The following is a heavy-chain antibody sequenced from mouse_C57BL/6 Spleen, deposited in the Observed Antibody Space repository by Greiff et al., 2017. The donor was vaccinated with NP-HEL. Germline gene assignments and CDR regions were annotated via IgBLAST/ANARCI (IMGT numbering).Heavy chain of an antibody. J-gene: IGHJ2*01. D-gene: IGHD1-1*01. CDR2: IDPANGNT. V-gene: IGHV14-3*01. Sequence: EVKLQESVAELVRPGASVKLSCTASGFNIKNTYMHWVKQRPEQGLEWIGRIDPANGNTKYAPKFQGKATITADTSSNTAYLQLSSLTSEDTAIYYCASPITTVVAHFDYWGQGTTLTVSS. CDR3: ASPITTVVAHFDY. CDR1: GFNIKNTY.